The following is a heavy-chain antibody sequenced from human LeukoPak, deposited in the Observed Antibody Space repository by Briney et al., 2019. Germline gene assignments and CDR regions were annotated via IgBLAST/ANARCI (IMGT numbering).Heavy chain of an antibody. J-gene: IGHJ4*02. CDR2: IIPIFGTA. V-gene: IGHV1-69*13. Sequence: ASVKVSCKASGGTFSSYAISWVRQAPGQGLEWMGGIIPIFGTANYAQKFQGRVTITADESTSTAYMELRSLRSDDTAVYYCARDYRRLLSGSYGYWGQGTLVTVSS. D-gene: IGHD1-26*01. CDR1: GGTFSSYA. CDR3: ARDYRRLLSGSYGY.